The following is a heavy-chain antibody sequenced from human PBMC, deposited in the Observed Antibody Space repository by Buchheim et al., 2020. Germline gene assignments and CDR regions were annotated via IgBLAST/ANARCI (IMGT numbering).Heavy chain of an antibody. D-gene: IGHD3-22*01. CDR2: LYDSGST. CDR3: ARTYLNYYDSSGSLVFWFDP. CDR1: GDSITSYY. J-gene: IGHJ5*02. Sequence: QVQLQESGPGLVKASETLSLTCTVSGDSITSYYWSWIRQPPGKGLEWVASLYDSGSTNYNPSLKSRVTVSLDTSPSQFSLNLNSVTAADTAVYYCARTYLNYYDSSGSLVFWFDPWGQGT. V-gene: IGHV4-59*08.